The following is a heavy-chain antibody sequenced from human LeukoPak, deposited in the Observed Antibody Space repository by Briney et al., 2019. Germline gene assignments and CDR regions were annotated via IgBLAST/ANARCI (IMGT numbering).Heavy chain of an antibody. Sequence: GGSLRLSCAASGFTVSSNYMSWVRQAPGKGLEWVSAISGSGGTAYYADSVKGRFTISRDNSKNTLYLQMNSLRAEDTAVYYCAKKGYYDGSGYYMYYFDHWGQGTLVTVSS. CDR1: GFTVSSNY. CDR2: ISGSGGTA. CDR3: AKKGYYDGSGYYMYYFDH. D-gene: IGHD3-22*01. J-gene: IGHJ4*02. V-gene: IGHV3-23*01.